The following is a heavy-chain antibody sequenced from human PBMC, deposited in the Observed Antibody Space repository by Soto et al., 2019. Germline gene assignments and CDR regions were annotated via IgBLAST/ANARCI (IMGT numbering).Heavy chain of an antibody. Sequence: SETLSLTCAVSGGSISSGGYSWSWIRQPPGKGLEWIGYIYHSGSTYYNPSLKSRVTISVDRSKNQFSLELSSVTAADTAVYYCARGGYYYDSGSMAVWGQGTTVTVCS. V-gene: IGHV4-30-2*01. J-gene: IGHJ6*01. D-gene: IGHD3-22*01. CDR3: ARGGYYYDSGSMAV. CDR1: GGSISSGGYS. CDR2: IYHSGST.